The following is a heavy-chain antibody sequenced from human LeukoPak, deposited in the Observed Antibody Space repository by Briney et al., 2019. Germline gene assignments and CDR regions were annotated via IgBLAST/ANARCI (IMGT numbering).Heavy chain of an antibody. CDR1: DGSISSGDYY. CDR3: ARGLEDYNQLLLYYFDY. J-gene: IGHJ4*02. D-gene: IGHD2-2*01. CDR2: IYYSGST. Sequence: SQTLSLTCTVSDGSISSGDYYWSWIRQPPGKGLEWIGYIYYSGSTYYNPSLKSRVTISVDTSKNQFSLNLSSVTAADTAVYYCARGLEDYNQLLLYYFDYWGQGTLVSVSS. V-gene: IGHV4-30-4*01.